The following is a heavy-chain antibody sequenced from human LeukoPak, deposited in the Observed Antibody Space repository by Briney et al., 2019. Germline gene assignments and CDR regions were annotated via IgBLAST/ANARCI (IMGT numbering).Heavy chain of an antibody. CDR1: GGSISSYY. CDR3: ARCNQWASYCTNGVCTYYYYYYMDV. CDR2: IYYSGST. Sequence: SETLSLTCTVSGGSISSYYWSWVRQPPGKGLEWVGYIYYSGSTNYNPSLKSRVTISVDTSKNQFSLKLSSVTAADTAVYYCARCNQWASYCTNGVCTYYYYYYMDVWGKGTTVTVSS. D-gene: IGHD2-8*01. V-gene: IGHV4-59*08. J-gene: IGHJ6*03.